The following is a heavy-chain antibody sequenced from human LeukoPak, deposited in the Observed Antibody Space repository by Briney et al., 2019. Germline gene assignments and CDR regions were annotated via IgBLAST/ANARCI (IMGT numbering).Heavy chain of an antibody. V-gene: IGHV4-39*01. CDR1: GGSISRSSYY. J-gene: IGHJ4*02. CDR3: ARQTWRQPPSLFDF. CDR2: MFYTGST. Sequence: SETLSLTCTVSGGSISRSSYYWGWIRQPPGKGLEWIGSMFYTGSTFYNPSLQSRVTISADAPKNQFSLNLSSVTATDTAVYYCARQTWRQPPSLFDFWGQGTLATVSS. D-gene: IGHD6-13*01.